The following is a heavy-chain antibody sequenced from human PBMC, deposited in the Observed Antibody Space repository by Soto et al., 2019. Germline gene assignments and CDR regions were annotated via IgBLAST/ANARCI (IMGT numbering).Heavy chain of an antibody. CDR3: ARTSIAARRDYYYGMDV. V-gene: IGHV1-2*04. D-gene: IGHD6-6*01. Sequence: ASVKVSCKASGYTFTGYYMHWVRQAPGQGLEWMGWINPNSGGTNYAQKFQGWVTMTRDTSISTAYMVLSRLRSDDTAVYYCARTSIAARRDYYYGMDVWGQGTTVTVSS. CDR2: INPNSGGT. J-gene: IGHJ6*02. CDR1: GYTFTGYY.